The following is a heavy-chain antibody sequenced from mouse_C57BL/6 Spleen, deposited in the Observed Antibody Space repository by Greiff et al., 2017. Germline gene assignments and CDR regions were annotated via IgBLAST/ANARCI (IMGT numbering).Heavy chain of an antibody. J-gene: IGHJ3*01. V-gene: IGHV1-50*01. CDR1: GYTFTSYW. CDR3: ARFYYVNYDGFAY. Sequence: QVQLQQPGAELVKPGASVKLSCKASGYTFTSYWMQWVKQRPGQGLEWIGEIDPSDSYTNSNQKFKGKATLTVDTSSSTAYIQLSSLTSEDSAVYYCARFYYVNYDGFAYWGQGTLVTVSA. CDR2: IDPSDSYT. D-gene: IGHD2-1*01.